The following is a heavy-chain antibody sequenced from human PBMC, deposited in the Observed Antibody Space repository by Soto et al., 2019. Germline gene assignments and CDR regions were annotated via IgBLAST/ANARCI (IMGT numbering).Heavy chain of an antibody. V-gene: IGHV4-59*01. Sequence: SETLSLTCTVSGGSISSYYWSWIRQPPGKGLEWIGYIYYSGSTNYNPSLKSRVTISVDTSKNQFSLKLSSVTAADTAVYYCAREEAAAGTGFDPWGQGTLVIVSS. CDR2: IYYSGST. CDR3: AREEAAAGTGFDP. CDR1: GGSISSYY. J-gene: IGHJ5*02. D-gene: IGHD6-13*01.